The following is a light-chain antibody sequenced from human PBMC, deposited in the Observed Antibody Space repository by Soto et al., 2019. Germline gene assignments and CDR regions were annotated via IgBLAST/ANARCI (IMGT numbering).Light chain of an antibody. Sequence: ETVMTQSPATLSVSPGERATHSCRASKSVSNRLAWYQQKPGQAPRLLIYRASTRATGITARCSGSRSGTEFTLTISTLQSEDFAVYYCQQYNDWPPYTFGQGTKLEIK. J-gene: IGKJ2*01. V-gene: IGKV3-15*01. CDR1: KSVSNR. CDR3: QQYNDWPPYT. CDR2: RAS.